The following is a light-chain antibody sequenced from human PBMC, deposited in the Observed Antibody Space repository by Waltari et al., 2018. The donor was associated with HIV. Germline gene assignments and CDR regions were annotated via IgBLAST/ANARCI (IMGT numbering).Light chain of an antibody. CDR3: YSRANSGNHLV. CDR1: SHRSNY. Sequence: SSELTQDPAISVASGQTVRITCQGDSHRSNYASWYQQKPGQAPVLVMFGKNNRPSGIPDRLSGSNSRDTASLTITGAQAEDEADYYCYSRANSGNHLVFGGCTKLSVL. CDR2: GKN. J-gene: IGLJ3*02. V-gene: IGLV3-19*01.